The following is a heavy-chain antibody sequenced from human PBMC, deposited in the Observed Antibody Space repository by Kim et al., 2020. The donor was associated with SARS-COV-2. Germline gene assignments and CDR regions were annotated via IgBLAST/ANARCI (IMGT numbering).Heavy chain of an antibody. CDR1: GYTFTSYA. V-gene: IGHV7-4-1*02. D-gene: IGHD6-13*01. CDR3: ARLAYSITWYPRPFDY. CDR2: INTNTGNP. Sequence: ASVKVSCKASGYTFTSYAMNWVRHAPGQGLEWMGWINTNTGNPTYAQGFTGRFVFSLDTSVSTAYLQISSLKAEDTAVYYCARLAYSITWYPRPFDYWGQGTLVTVSS. J-gene: IGHJ4*02.